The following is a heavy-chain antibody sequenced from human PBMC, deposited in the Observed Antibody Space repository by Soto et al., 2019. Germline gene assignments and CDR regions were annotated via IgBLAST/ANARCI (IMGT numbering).Heavy chain of an antibody. J-gene: IGHJ4*02. CDR2: ISYDGSNK. Sequence: QVQLVESGGGVVQPGRSLRLSCAASGFTFSSYGMHWVRQAPGKGLEWVAVISYDGSNKYYADSVKGRFTISRDNSKNTLYLQMNSLRAEDTAVYYCAKVGVVLEWFAAYSFDYWGQGTLVTVSS. CDR1: GFTFSSYG. D-gene: IGHD3-3*01. V-gene: IGHV3-30*18. CDR3: AKVGVVLEWFAAYSFDY.